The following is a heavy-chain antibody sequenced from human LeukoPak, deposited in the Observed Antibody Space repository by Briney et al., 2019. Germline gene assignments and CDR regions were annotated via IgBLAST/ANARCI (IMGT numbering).Heavy chain of an antibody. V-gene: IGHV1-69*10. CDR3: ARVTVAGPGTFDI. CDR1: VVTFSSYP. J-gene: IGHJ3*02. CDR2: IIPVFGIV. Sequence: SVKVSCKPSVVTFSSYPISWVRQAPGQGLGWMGGIIPVFGIVNYAQKFQGRVTITADKSTSTTYMELSSLRSEDTAVYYCARVTVAGPGTFDIWGQGTMVTVSS. D-gene: IGHD6-19*01.